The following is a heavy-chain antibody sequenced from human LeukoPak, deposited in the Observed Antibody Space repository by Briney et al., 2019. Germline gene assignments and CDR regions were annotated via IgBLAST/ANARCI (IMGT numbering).Heavy chain of an antibody. CDR2: IYLDGST. J-gene: IGHJ3*02. CDR3: ARHEVPYYDYVWGSYRYDAFDI. Sequence: KPSETLSLTCTVSGGSISSYYWSWIRQPPGKGLEWIGYIYLDGSTNYNPSLKSRVTISVDTSKNQFSLKLSSVTAADTAVYYCARHEVPYYDYVWGSYRYDAFDIWGQGTMVPVSS. V-gene: IGHV4-59*08. D-gene: IGHD3-16*02. CDR1: GGSISSYY.